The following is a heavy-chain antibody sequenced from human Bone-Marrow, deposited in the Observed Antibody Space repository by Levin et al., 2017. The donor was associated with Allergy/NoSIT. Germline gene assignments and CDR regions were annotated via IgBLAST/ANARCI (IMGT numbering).Heavy chain of an antibody. V-gene: IGHV3-7*01. J-gene: IGHJ6*03. Sequence: SCAASGFTFTSYWMTWVRQAPGKGLEWVANIKEDGSERDYVDSVKGRFTISRDNAKKLVYLQMNRLRAGDTAVYFCARWYATWPLYDYYYMDVWGKGTTVTVSS. CDR2: IKEDGSER. D-gene: IGHD6-13*01. CDR1: GFTFTSYW. CDR3: ARWYATWPLYDYYYMDV.